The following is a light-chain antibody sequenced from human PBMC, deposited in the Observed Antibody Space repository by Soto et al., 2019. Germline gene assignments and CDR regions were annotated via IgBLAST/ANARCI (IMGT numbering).Light chain of an antibody. CDR3: SSNAGSNNLG. CDR1: SSDVGDYNY. V-gene: IGLV2-8*01. CDR2: EVS. Sequence: QSVLTQPPSASGTPGQSVTIPCTGTSSDVGDYNYVSWYQQHPGKAPKLVIYEVSRRPSGVPDRFSGSKSGNTASLTVSGLQAEDEADYYCSSNAGSNNLGFGGGTKLTVL. J-gene: IGLJ2*01.